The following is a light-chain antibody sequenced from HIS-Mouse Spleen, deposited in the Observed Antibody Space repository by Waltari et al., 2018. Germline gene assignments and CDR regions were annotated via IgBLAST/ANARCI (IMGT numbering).Light chain of an antibody. CDR3: QQYNSYSRT. Sequence: DIQMTQSPSTLSASVGDRVTITCRASQVISSWLAWYQQKPGKAPKLLIYKASSLESGVPSRFSGSGSGTEFTLTISSLQPDDFATYYCQQYNSYSRTFGQGTKVEIK. CDR2: KAS. CDR1: QVISSW. V-gene: IGKV1-5*03. J-gene: IGKJ1*01.